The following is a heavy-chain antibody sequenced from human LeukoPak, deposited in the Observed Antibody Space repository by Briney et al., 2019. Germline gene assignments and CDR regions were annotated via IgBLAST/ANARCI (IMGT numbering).Heavy chain of an antibody. V-gene: IGHV4-59*08. CDR1: GGSISSYY. CDR2: IYYSGST. J-gene: IGHJ3*02. CDR3: ASADRGSPWAFDI. Sequence: SETLSLTCTVSGGSISSYYWSWIRQPPGKGLEWIGYIYYSGSTNYNPSLKSRVTISVDTSKNQFSLKLSSVTAADTAVYYCASADRGSPWAFDIWGQGTMVTVSS. D-gene: IGHD3-10*01.